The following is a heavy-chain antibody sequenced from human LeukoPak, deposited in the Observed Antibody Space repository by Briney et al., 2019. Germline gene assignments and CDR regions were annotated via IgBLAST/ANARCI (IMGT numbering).Heavy chain of an antibody. CDR3: ARGYRSSWYQVDY. CDR2: IYYNGNT. V-gene: IGHV4-61*01. D-gene: IGHD6-13*01. Sequence: PSETLSLTCTVSGGSVSSGSDFWSWIRQPPGKGLEWIGFIYYNGNTNSSPSLKSRVTISVDTSKSQFSLKLTSVTAADTAVYYCARGYRSSWYQVDYWGQGTLVTVSS. J-gene: IGHJ4*02. CDR1: GGSVSSGSDF.